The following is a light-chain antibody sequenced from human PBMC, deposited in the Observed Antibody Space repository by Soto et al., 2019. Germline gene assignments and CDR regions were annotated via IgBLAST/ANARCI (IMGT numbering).Light chain of an antibody. Sequence: DIQMTQSPSTLSASVGDRVTITCRASQNINNWLAWYQQKPGKAPKLLIYRASSLENGVPSRFSGRGSGTDFIFTITSLQHDDFATYDCQQYSSDSSFGQWTKVEIK. CDR3: QQYSSDSS. V-gene: IGKV1-5*03. CDR2: RAS. J-gene: IGKJ1*01. CDR1: QNINNW.